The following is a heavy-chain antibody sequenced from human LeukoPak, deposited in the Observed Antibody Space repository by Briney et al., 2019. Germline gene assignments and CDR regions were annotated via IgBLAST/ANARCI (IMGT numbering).Heavy chain of an antibody. D-gene: IGHD2-21*02. Sequence: VASVKVSCKASGYTFTGYYMHWVRQAPGQGLEWMGWINPNSGGTNYAQKFQGRVTMTRDTSISTAYMELSRLRSDDTAVYYCARDFEAVAYCGGDCYSGDYWGQGTLVTVSS. CDR1: GYTFTGYY. V-gene: IGHV1-2*02. CDR3: ARDFEAVAYCGGDCYSGDY. J-gene: IGHJ4*02. CDR2: INPNSGGT.